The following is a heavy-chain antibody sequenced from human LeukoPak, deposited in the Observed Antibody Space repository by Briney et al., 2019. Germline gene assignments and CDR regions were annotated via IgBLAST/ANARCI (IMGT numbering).Heavy chain of an antibody. CDR3: ARDGFGEVPLDS. Sequence: GGSLRLSCAASGFTFSSYWMHWVRQAPGKGLVWVSRLNTDGSTTSYADSVKGRFTISRDNAKNTLYLQMNSLRAEDTAAYYCARDGFGEVPLDSWGQGTLVTVSS. CDR1: GFTFSSYW. CDR2: LNTDGSTT. D-gene: IGHD3-10*01. J-gene: IGHJ4*02. V-gene: IGHV3-74*01.